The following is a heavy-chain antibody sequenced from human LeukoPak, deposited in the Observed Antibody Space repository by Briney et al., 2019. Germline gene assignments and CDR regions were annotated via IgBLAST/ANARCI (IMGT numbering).Heavy chain of an antibody. Sequence: ASVKVSCKASGYTFTSYYMHWVRQAPGQGLEWMGMINPTGGSTSYAQKFQGRVTMTRDTSTSTVYMELSSLRSEDTAVYYCTRSQYYGMDVWGQGITVTVSS. CDR1: GYTFTSYY. CDR3: TRSQYYGMDV. CDR2: INPTGGST. J-gene: IGHJ6*02. V-gene: IGHV1-46*01.